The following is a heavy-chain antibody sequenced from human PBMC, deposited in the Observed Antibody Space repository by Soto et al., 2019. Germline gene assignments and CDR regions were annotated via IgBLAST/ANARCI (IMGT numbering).Heavy chain of an antibody. CDR2: IYPGDSDT. D-gene: IGHD1-26*01. V-gene: IGHV5-51*01. J-gene: IGHJ6*02. CDR1: GYSFTSYW. CDR3: YSGSYYYYYGMDV. Sequence: GEPLKISCKGSGYSFTSYWIGWVRQMPGKGLEWMGIIYPGDSDTRYSPSFQGQVTISADKSISTAYLQWSSLKASDTAMYYCYSGSYYYYYGMDVWGQGTTVTVSS.